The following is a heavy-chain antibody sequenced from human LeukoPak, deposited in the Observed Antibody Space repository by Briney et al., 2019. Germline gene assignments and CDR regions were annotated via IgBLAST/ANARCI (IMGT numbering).Heavy chain of an antibody. J-gene: IGHJ4*02. CDR2: INSDGSST. D-gene: IGHD3-22*01. V-gene: IGHV3-74*01. CDR3: ARVAYYDSSGLFDY. CDR1: GFTFSDYS. Sequence: GSLRLSCTASGFTFSDYSMNWVRQAPGKGLVWVSRINSDGSSTSYADSVKGRFTISRDNAKNTLYLQMNSLRAEDTAVYYCARVAYYDSSGLFDYWGQGTLVTVSS.